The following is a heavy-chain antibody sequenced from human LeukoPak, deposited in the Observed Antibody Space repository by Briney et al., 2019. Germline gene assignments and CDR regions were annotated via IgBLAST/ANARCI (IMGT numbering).Heavy chain of an antibody. CDR3: ARAEGSGYDYYFDY. D-gene: IGHD5-12*01. V-gene: IGHV3-53*01. CDR2: LYRGGST. CDR1: GFTVSSNY. Sequence: GGSLRLSCAASGFTVSSNYRSWVRQAPGKVLEWVSVLYRGGSTYYADSVKGRFTISRDNSKNTLYLKMNSLRAEDTAVYYCARAEGSGYDYYFDYWGQGTLVTVSS. J-gene: IGHJ4*02.